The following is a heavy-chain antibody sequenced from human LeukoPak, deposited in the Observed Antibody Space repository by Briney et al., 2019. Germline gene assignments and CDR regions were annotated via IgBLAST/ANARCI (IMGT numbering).Heavy chain of an antibody. CDR3: AREASSSWYYWFDP. CDR1: GCTFDDYG. Sequence: GGSLRLSCAASGCTFDDYGMSWVRQAPGKGLEWVSGINWNGGSTGYADSVKGRFTISRDNAKNSLYLQMNSLRAEDTALYYCAREASSSWYYWFDPWGQGTLVTVSS. J-gene: IGHJ5*02. D-gene: IGHD6-13*01. CDR2: INWNGGST. V-gene: IGHV3-20*04.